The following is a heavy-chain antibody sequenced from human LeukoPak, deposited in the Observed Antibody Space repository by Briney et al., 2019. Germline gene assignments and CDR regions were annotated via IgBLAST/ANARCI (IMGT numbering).Heavy chain of an antibody. CDR3: ARVLPSAHYPYYYYYMDV. Sequence: GESLKISCKASGYTFTTYWIGWARQMPGKGLDWMGIINPDDSDTRYSPSFQGQVTISADKSISKAYLQWTSLKASDTGIYYCARVLPSAHYPYYYYYMDVWGKGTTVTVSS. V-gene: IGHV5-51*01. CDR2: INPDDSDT. D-gene: IGHD1-26*01. CDR1: GYTFTTYW. J-gene: IGHJ6*03.